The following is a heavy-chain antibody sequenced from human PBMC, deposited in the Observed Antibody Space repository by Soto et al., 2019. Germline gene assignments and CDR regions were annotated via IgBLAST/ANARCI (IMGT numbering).Heavy chain of an antibody. J-gene: IGHJ4*02. V-gene: IGHV3-30*03. CDR1: GFRFSAFG. CDR2: VSNDGRSE. D-gene: IGHD5-18*01. CDR3: ARVGLSGYTAMAIGNSFDY. Sequence: QVQLVESGGGAVQPGRSLTLSCAASGFRFSAFGMHWVRQAPGKGLEWVAVVSNDGRSEHYADSVKGRFTISRDNSKNTLSLQMNGLRPDDTALYYCARVGLSGYTAMAIGNSFDYWGQGTLVTVSS.